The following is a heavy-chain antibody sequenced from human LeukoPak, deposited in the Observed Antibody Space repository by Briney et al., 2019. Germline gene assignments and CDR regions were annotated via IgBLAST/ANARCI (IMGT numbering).Heavy chain of an antibody. J-gene: IGHJ4*02. CDR1: GFTFSDYY. CDR3: ARESNDYGGKLIDY. D-gene: IGHD4-23*01. Sequence: PGGSLRLSCAASGFTFSDYYMSWIRQAPGKGLEWVSYISSSAGIIYYADSVRGRFTISRDNAKNSLYLQMNSLRAEDTAVYYCARESNDYGGKLIDYWGQETLVTVSS. V-gene: IGHV3-11*04. CDR2: ISSSAGII.